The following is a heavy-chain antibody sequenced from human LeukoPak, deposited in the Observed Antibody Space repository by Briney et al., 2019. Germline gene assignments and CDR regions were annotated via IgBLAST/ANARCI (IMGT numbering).Heavy chain of an antibody. J-gene: IGHJ4*02. V-gene: IGHV1-2*02. CDR1: GYTFTGYF. D-gene: IGHD3-22*01. Sequence: ASVKVSCRASGYTFTGYFIHWVRQAPGQGLEWMGWINPNNGGTKYAQQFQDRVTMTRDTSISTAYMELSRLRSDDTAVYYCARDERYDSSGYPFDYWGQGTLVTVSS. CDR3: ARDERYDSSGYPFDY. CDR2: INPNNGGT.